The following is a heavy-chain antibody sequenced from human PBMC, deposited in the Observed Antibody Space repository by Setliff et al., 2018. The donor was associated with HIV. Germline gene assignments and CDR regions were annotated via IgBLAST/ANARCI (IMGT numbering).Heavy chain of an antibody. V-gene: IGHV3-21*01. D-gene: IGHD2-21*02. CDR1: GFTFSSYS. CDR2: ISSSSSYI. CDR3: VQDRDMTWSFDD. J-gene: IGHJ5*02. Sequence: TGGSLRLSCAASGFTFSSYSMNWVRQAPGKGLEWVSSISSSSSYIYYADSVKGRFTISRDNSKNTVYLQMNSLRAEDTAVYYCVQDRDMTWSFDDWGQGTLVTVSS.